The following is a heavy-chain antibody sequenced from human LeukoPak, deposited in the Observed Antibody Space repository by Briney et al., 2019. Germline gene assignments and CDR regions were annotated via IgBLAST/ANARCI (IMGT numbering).Heavy chain of an antibody. D-gene: IGHD3-10*01. J-gene: IGHJ4*02. CDR1: GYTFTDYS. CDR2: INPNSGGT. V-gene: IGHV1-2*02. CDR3: ARGATSGNDY. Sequence: GASVKVSCKASGYTFTDYSIHWVRRAPGQGLEWMGWINPNSGGTHYAQKFQGRVTMARDTSISAAYMVLSRLRSDDTAIYYCARGATSGNDYWGQGTLVTVSS.